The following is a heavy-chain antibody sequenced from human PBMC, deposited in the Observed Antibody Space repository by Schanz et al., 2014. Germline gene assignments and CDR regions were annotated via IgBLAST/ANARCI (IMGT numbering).Heavy chain of an antibody. CDR1: GFTFSAFG. CDR2: IAYDGSRK. D-gene: IGHD1-26*01. V-gene: IGHV3-30*02. CDR3: VTWSTTYLYQDY. J-gene: IGHJ4*02. Sequence: HVQLVESGGGVVQPGGSLRLSCAASGFTFSAFGMHWVRQAPGKGLDWVAFIAYDGSRKYYGDSVRGRFTISRDNSKNTLSLQMDDLRGDDTAMYYSVTWSTTYLYQDYWGQGTLVSVSA.